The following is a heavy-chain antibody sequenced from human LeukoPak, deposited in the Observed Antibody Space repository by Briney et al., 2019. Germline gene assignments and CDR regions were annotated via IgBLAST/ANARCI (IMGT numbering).Heavy chain of an antibody. CDR2: IYTSGST. CDR1: GGSISSGSYY. CDR3: AREAYYYYGSGSAFDY. Sequence: SETLSRTRTVSGGSISSGSYYWSWIRQPAGKGLEWIGHIYTSGSTNYNPSLKSRVTISVDTSKNQFSLKLSSVTAADTAVYYCAREAYYYYGSGSAFDYWGQGTLVTVSS. D-gene: IGHD3-10*01. V-gene: IGHV4-61*09. J-gene: IGHJ4*02.